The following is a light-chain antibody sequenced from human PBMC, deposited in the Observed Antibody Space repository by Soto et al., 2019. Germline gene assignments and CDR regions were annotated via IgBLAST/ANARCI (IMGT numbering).Light chain of an antibody. CDR2: EAS. J-gene: IGKJ2*01. CDR3: QQYYRTPYT. V-gene: IGKV1-5*01. CDR1: ESISTW. Sequence: DIQMTQSPSPLSASGGGRVTITCRASESISTWLAWYQQKPGKAPKLLIYEASTLQSGVPSRFSGSGSGTEFTLNISSLQADDFATYYCQQYYRTPYTCGQGTMLDFK.